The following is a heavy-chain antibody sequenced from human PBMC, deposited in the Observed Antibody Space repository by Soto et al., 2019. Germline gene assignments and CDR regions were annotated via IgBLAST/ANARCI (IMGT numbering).Heavy chain of an antibody. J-gene: IGHJ4*02. Sequence: RASVKVSCKASGGTFSSYAISWVRQAPGQGLEWMGGIIPIFGTANYAQKFQGRVTITADESTSTAYMELSSLRSEDTAVYYCATLGGYDILTGSFDYWGQGTLVTVSS. V-gene: IGHV1-69*13. CDR3: ATLGGYDILTGSFDY. D-gene: IGHD3-9*01. CDR1: GGTFSSYA. CDR2: IIPIFGTA.